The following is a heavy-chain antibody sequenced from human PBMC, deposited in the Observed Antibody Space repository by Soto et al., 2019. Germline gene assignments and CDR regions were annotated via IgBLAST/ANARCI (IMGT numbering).Heavy chain of an antibody. V-gene: IGHV3-23*01. CDR2: ISGSGGST. D-gene: IGHD1-26*01. CDR1: GFTFSSYA. J-gene: IGHJ6*02. CDR3: SGRGYYYYGMDV. Sequence: GGSLRLSCAASGFTFSSYAMSRVRQAPGKGLEWVSAISGSGGSTYYADSVKGRFTISRDNSKNTLYLQMNSLRAEDTAVYYCSGRGYYYYGMDVWGQGTTVTVSS.